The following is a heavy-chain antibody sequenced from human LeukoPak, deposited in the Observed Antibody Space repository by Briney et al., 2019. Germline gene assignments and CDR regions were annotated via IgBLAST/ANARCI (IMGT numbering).Heavy chain of an antibody. J-gene: IGHJ4*02. CDR1: GYSISSGYY. Sequence: PSETLSLTCAVSGYSISSGYYWGWIRQPPGKGLEWIGSIYHSGSTYYNPSLKSRVTISVDTSKNQFSLKLSSVTAADTAVYYCARRCNEMATITGGDYWGQGTLVTVSS. CDR2: IYHSGST. D-gene: IGHD5-24*01. CDR3: ARRCNEMATITGGDY. V-gene: IGHV4-38-2*01.